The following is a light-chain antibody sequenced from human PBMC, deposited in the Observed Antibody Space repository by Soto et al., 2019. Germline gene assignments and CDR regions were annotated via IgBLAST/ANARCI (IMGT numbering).Light chain of an antibody. J-gene: IGKJ1*01. CDR3: QQYNHYWT. Sequence: DIQMTQYPSTRSASFGDRVTITCRASQSISSWLAWYQQKPGKAPKLLIYDASSLESGVPSRFSGRGSGTEFSLTISSLKPDDFATDYCQQYNHYWTFGQGTKVDIK. CDR2: DAS. CDR1: QSISSW. V-gene: IGKV1-5*01.